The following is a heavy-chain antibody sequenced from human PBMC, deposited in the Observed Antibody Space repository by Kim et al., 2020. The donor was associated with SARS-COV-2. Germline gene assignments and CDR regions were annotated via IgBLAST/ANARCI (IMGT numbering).Heavy chain of an antibody. CDR3: TRVGRFRTVQPMAIDAFDI. V-gene: IGHV3-49*03. Sequence: GGSLRLSCTASGFTFGDYAMSWFRQAPGKGLEWVGFIRSKAYGGTTEYAASVKGRFTISRDDSKSIAYLQMNSLKTEDTAVYYCTRVGRFRTVQPMAIDAFDIWGQGTMVTVSS. CDR2: IRSKAYGGTT. J-gene: IGHJ3*02. CDR1: GFTFGDYA. D-gene: IGHD5-18*01.